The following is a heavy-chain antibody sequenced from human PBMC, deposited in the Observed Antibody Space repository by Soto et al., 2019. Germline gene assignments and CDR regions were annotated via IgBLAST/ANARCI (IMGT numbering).Heavy chain of an antibody. CDR2: INPNSGGT. Sequence: ASVKVSCKASGYTFTGYYMHWVRQAPGQGLEWMGWINPNSGGTNYAQKFQGRVTMTRDTSISTAYMELSRLRSDDTAVYYCARVPAPYCSSTSCFTFDYWGQGTLVTVS. J-gene: IGHJ4*02. V-gene: IGHV1-2*02. D-gene: IGHD2-2*01. CDR1: GYTFTGYY. CDR3: ARVPAPYCSSTSCFTFDY.